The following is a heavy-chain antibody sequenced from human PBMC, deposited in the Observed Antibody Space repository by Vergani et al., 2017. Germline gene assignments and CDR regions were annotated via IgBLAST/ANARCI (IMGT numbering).Heavy chain of an antibody. CDR3: AHSWNFGRRDWFDS. CDR1: GGTFSSYA. D-gene: IGHD1-26*01. Sequence: QVQLVQSGAEVKEPGSSVKVSCKASGGTFSSYAISWVRQAPGQGLEWMGWISPKTGDTDYLQRFQDRVTMTRDASTKTVYLKMTRLTSDDTAIYYCAHSWNFGRRDWFDSWGPGTLVTVSS. CDR2: ISPKTGDT. J-gene: IGHJ5*01. V-gene: IGHV1-18*01.